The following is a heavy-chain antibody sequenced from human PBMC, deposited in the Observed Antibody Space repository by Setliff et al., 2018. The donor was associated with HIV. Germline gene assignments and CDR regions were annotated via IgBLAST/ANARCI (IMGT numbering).Heavy chain of an antibody. CDR1: GYTFTGSF. J-gene: IGHJ4*02. D-gene: IGHD4-17*01. CDR3: ARDDHGDPFDY. Sequence: GASVKVSCKASGYTFTGSFMHWVRQAPGQGLEWMGWINCNSGGTYYAQNFQGRVTMTRDTSINTAYMELSRLRSDDTAVYYCARDDHGDPFDYWGQGTLVTVPS. CDR2: INCNSGGT. V-gene: IGHV1-2*02.